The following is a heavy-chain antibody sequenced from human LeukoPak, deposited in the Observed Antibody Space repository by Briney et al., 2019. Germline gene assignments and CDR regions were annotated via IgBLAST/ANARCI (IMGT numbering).Heavy chain of an antibody. V-gene: IGHV1-2*02. CDR3: ARDRLTMVRGPPWYFDY. D-gene: IGHD3-10*01. CDR2: ITPNSGGT. J-gene: IGHJ4*02. CDR1: GYTFTGYY. Sequence: ASVKVSCKASGYTFTGYYMHRVRQAPRQGLEWTGWITPNSGGTNYAQKSQGRVTVTRDTSISTAYMELSRLRSDDTAVYCCARDRLTMVRGPPWYFDYWGQGTLVTVSS.